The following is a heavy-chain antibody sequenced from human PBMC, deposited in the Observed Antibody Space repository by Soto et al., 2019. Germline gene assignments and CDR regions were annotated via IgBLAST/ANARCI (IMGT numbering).Heavy chain of an antibody. CDR1: GYTLTELS. Sequence: GPVKVSCKVSGYTLTELSMHWVRQAPGKGLEWMGGFDPEDGETIYAQKFQGRVTMTEDTSTDTAYMELSSLRSEDTAVYYCATSSIEDSSIEISAFDIWGQGTMVTVSS. V-gene: IGHV1-24*01. D-gene: IGHD6-6*01. CDR2: FDPEDGET. J-gene: IGHJ3*02. CDR3: ATSSIEDSSIEISAFDI.